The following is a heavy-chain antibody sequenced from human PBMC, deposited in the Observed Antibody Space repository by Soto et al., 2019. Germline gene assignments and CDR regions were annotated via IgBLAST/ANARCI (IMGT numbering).Heavy chain of an antibody. J-gene: IGHJ6*02. CDR3: AISIKGGGYYYYGMDV. V-gene: IGHV3-33*01. CDR2: IWYDGSNK. CDR1: GFTFSSYG. D-gene: IGHD1-20*01. Sequence: QVQLVESGGGVVQPGRSLRLSCAASGFTFSSYGMHWVRQAPGKGLEWVAVIWYDGSNKYYADSVKGRFTISRDNSKKTLYLQMNRLRAEDRAVYYWAISIKGGGYYYYGMDVWGQGTTVTVSS.